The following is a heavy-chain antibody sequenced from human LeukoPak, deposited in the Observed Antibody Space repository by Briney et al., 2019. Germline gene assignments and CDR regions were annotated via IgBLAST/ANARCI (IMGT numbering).Heavy chain of an antibody. Sequence: GGSLRLSCAASGFTFSSYAMSWVRQAPGKGLEWVSAISGSGGSTYYADSVKGRFTISRDNSKNTLYLQMNSLRAEDTAVYYCARVRVSGMINVLPDWFDPWGQGTLVTVSS. D-gene: IGHD6-13*01. J-gene: IGHJ5*02. CDR3: ARVRVSGMINVLPDWFDP. V-gene: IGHV3-23*01. CDR2: ISGSGGST. CDR1: GFTFSSYA.